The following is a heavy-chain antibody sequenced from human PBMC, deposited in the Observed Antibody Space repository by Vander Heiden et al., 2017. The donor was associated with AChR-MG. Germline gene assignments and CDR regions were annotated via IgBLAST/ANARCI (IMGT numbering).Heavy chain of an antibody. D-gene: IGHD2-2*01. J-gene: IGHJ4*02. CDR1: GFTFSIYS. V-gene: IGHV3-48*02. Sequence: EVQLVASGGGLVQPGGSLRLSCAASGFTFSIYSMNWVRQAPGKGLEWISYISTSSSVIYYSDSVKGRFTISRNDAENSLYLQMNSLRDEDTAVYYCVRGGYCGSDSCSLYWGQGTLVTVSS. CDR3: VRGGYCGSDSCSLY. CDR2: ISTSSSVI.